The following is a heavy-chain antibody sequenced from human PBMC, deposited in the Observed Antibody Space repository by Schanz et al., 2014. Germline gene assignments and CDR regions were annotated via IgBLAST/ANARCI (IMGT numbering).Heavy chain of an antibody. V-gene: IGHV1-69*04. Sequence: QVQLVQSGAEVKKPGSSVKVSCEASGGTFSTYAISWVRQAPGQGLEWMGRIIPILGITNYAQKFQGRVTITADKTPIPAYMELSSLRSEDTAVYYCARDRGRVAVPAAIVYWGQGTLLTVSS. CDR1: GGTFSTYA. D-gene: IGHD2-2*02. CDR2: IIPILGIT. J-gene: IGHJ4*02. CDR3: ARDRGRVAVPAAIVY.